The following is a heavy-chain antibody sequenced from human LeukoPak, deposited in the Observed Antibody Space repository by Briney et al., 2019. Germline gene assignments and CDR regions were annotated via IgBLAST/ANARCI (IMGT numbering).Heavy chain of an antibody. D-gene: IGHD4-17*01. CDR1: GFTFKDYT. CDR3: ARASTEYAVTDGFDT. J-gene: IGHJ5*02. V-gene: IGHV3-21*06. Sequence: GGSLRLSCAASGFTFKDYTMNWVRQSPGKGLQWVSYVSFGSSYISSADSLKGRFTISRDDAKSSVYLEMTSLRTDDTAVYYCARASTEYAVTDGFDTWGPGTLVTVSS. CDR2: VSFGSSYI.